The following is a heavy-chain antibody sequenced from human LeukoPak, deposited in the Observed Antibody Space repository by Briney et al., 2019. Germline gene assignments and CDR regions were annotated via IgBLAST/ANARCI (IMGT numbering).Heavy chain of an antibody. Sequence: SRTLSLTCAISGDSVSSNSAAWNWIRQSPSRGLEWLGRTYYRSKWYNDYAVSVKSRITINPDTSKNQFSLQLNSVTPEDTAVYYCAREVRSLLWFGEPPGMDVWGQGTTVTVSS. CDR2: TYYRSKWYN. CDR1: GDSVSSNSAA. V-gene: IGHV6-1*01. D-gene: IGHD3-10*01. J-gene: IGHJ6*02. CDR3: AREVRSLLWFGEPPGMDV.